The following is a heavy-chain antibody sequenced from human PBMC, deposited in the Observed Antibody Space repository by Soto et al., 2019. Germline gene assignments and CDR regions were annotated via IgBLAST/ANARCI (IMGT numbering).Heavy chain of an antibody. D-gene: IGHD3-10*01. J-gene: IGHJ4*02. CDR1: GGSISSSRYY. CDR2: IYSSGSS. CDR3: ARHYPFGSGSYSPYYFDT. Sequence: PSETLSLTCTVSGGSISSSRYYWGWIRQPPGKGLEWIGRIYSSGSSYYNPSLKSRVTIFGDTSKTQYSLRLSSVAAADTAVYYCARHYPFGSGSYSPYYFDTWGQGTLVTVSS. V-gene: IGHV4-39*01.